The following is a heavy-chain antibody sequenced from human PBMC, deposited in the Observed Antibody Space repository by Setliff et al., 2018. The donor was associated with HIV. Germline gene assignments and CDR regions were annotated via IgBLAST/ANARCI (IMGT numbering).Heavy chain of an antibody. CDR2: INPSGGST. V-gene: IGHV1-46*01. CDR3: ARDPPGIYGDYDFGAFDI. CDR1: GYTFTSYY. Sequence: ASVKVSCKASGYTFTSYYMHWVRQAPGQGLEWMGVINPSGGSTSYAQKFQGRVTMTRDESTSTAYMELSSLRSEDTAVYYCARDPPGIYGDYDFGAFDIWGQGTMVTVSS. D-gene: IGHD4-17*01. J-gene: IGHJ3*02.